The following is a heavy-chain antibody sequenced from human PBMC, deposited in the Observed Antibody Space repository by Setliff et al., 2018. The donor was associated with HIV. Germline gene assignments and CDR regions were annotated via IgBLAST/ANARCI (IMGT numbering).Heavy chain of an antibody. CDR3: ARDGHYNLWSGYGYYYYYMDV. CDR2: INPSGGSI. Sequence: ASVKVSCKASGYTFSDYYMHWVRQAPGQGLEWMGWINPSGGSISYAQKFQGRVTMTSDTSTSTVYMELSSLRSEDTAVYYCARDGHYNLWSGYGYYYYYMDVWGKGTTVTVSS. D-gene: IGHD3-3*01. J-gene: IGHJ6*03. CDR1: GYTFSDYY. V-gene: IGHV1-46*01.